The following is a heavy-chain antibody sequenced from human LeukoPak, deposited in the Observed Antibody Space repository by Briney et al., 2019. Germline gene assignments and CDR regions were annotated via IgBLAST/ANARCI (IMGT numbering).Heavy chain of an antibody. J-gene: IGHJ4*02. CDR3: AGIWFGELSPLYFDY. V-gene: IGHV1-69*04. CDR2: IIPILGIA. D-gene: IGHD3-10*01. CDR1: GGTFSSYA. Sequence: ASVKVSCKASGGTFSSYAISWVRQAPGQGLEWMGRIIPILGIANYAQKFQGRVTITADKSTSTAYMELSSLRSEDTAVYYCAGIWFGELSPLYFDYWGQGTLVTVSS.